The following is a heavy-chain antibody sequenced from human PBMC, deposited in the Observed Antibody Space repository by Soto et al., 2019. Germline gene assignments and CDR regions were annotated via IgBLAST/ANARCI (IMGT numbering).Heavy chain of an antibody. D-gene: IGHD6-25*01. CDR2: ISYDGSNK. CDR1: GFTFSSYG. V-gene: IGHV3-30*03. CDR3: ARSFYSSGPNVPQTFFDY. Sequence: GGSLRLSCAASGFTFSSYGMHWVRQAPGKGLEWVAVISYDGSNKYYADSVKGRFTISRDNSKNTLYLQMNSLRSDDTAVYYCARSFYSSGPNVPQTFFDYWGQGTLVTVSS. J-gene: IGHJ4*02.